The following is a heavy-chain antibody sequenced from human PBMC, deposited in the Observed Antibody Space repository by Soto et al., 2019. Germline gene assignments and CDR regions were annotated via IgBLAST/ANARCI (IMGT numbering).Heavy chain of an antibody. D-gene: IGHD4-17*01. Sequence: PGGSLRLSCEASGFSFSVYGMHWVRQAPGKGLEWVAVIWYDASKQFYAGSVKGRFIISRDNAKNSLFLQMNSLRADDTAVYYCGRVPLDGNYANGVDVWGQGTTVTVSS. CDR2: IWYDASKQ. J-gene: IGHJ6*02. CDR3: GRVPLDGNYANGVDV. CDR1: GFSFSVYG. V-gene: IGHV3-33*01.